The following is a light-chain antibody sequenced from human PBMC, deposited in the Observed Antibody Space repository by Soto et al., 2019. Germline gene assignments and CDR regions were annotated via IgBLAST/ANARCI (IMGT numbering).Light chain of an antibody. CDR3: QQYFSYSPT. Sequence: DIPMTQSPSTLSASVGDRVIITCRASQSISSWLAWYQQKPGKAPKLLIYDASSLESGVPSRFSGSGSGTEFTLTISSLQPDDFATYYCQQYFSYSPTFGQGTKLEI. J-gene: IGKJ2*01. CDR2: DAS. V-gene: IGKV1-5*01. CDR1: QSISSW.